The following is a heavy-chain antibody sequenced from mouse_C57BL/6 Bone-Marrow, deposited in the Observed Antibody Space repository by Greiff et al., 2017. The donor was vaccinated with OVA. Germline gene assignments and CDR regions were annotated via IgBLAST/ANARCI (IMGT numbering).Heavy chain of an antibody. J-gene: IGHJ4*01. V-gene: IGHV7-3*01. CDR2: IRNKANGYTT. Sequence: EVMLVESGGGLVQPGGSLSLSCAASGFTFTDYYMSWVRQPPGKALEWLGFIRNKANGYTTEYSASVKGRFTISRDNSQSILYLQMNALRAEDSATYYCARYSNYGAMVYWGQGTSVTVSS. D-gene: IGHD2-1*01. CDR1: GFTFTDYY. CDR3: ARYSNYGAMVY.